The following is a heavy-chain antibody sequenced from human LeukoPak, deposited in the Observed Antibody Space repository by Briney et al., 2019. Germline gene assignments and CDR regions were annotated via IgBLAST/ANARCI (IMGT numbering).Heavy chain of an antibody. CDR1: GFTFSSYT. J-gene: IGHJ6*03. Sequence: GGSLRLSCAASGFTFSSYTMNWVRQAPGKGLDWVSSISSSSSYIYYADAVKGRFTISRDNAKNSLYLQMNSLRAEDTAVYYCAKVAAANGVTYYYYYMGVWGKGTTVTVSS. D-gene: IGHD6-13*01. CDR3: AKVAAANGVTYYYYYMGV. V-gene: IGHV3-21*01. CDR2: ISSSSSYI.